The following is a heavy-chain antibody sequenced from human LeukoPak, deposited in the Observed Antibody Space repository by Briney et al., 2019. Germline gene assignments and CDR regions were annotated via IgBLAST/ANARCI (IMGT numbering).Heavy chain of an antibody. D-gene: IGHD3-10*01. CDR1: ALTSSVYS. J-gene: IGHJ5*02. V-gene: IGHV3-9*02. CDR3: AKGVQQFIFDGEFWFDP. Sequence: PGGSLRLSCAASALTSSVYSMSWIRKAQGKGLKWVSGINWNRVHIGYADSVKDRFTISRGNAKNSLYLQMNSLRAEDTALYYCAKGVQQFIFDGEFWFDPWGQGTLVTVSS. CDR2: INWNRVHI.